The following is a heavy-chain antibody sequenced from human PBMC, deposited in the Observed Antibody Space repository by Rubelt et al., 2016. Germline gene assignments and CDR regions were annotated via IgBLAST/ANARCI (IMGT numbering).Heavy chain of an antibody. J-gene: IGHJ4*02. V-gene: IGHV3-66*02. D-gene: IGHD2-21*01. Sequence: EVQLVESGGGVVQPGGSLRLSCAASGFPVSSNYMSWVRQAPGKGLEWVSVIYSGGSTYYADSVKGRYTISRDNSKKTLYLQMNRLRAEDTAVYYCARGLFGPDYWGQGTLVTVSA. CDR3: ARGLFGPDY. CDR2: IYSGGST. CDR1: GFPVSSNY.